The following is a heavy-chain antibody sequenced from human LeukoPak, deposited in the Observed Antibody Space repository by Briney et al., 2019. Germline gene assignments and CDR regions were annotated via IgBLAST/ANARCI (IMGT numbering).Heavy chain of an antibody. CDR1: GITFSTYA. Sequence: GGSLRLSCAAPGITFSTYAMSLVRQAPGKGLEWVALILGGSGGATYYAASVKGRFTISRDNSKNTLYLQVNSLRVEDTAVYYCARGKAAAARPYYYYYGMDVWGQGTTVTVSS. J-gene: IGHJ6*02. V-gene: IGHV3-23*01. D-gene: IGHD6-13*01. CDR3: ARGKAAAARPYYYYYGMDV. CDR2: ILGGSGGAT.